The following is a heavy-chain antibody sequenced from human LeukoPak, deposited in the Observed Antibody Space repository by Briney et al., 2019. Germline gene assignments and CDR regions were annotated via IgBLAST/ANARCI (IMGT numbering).Heavy chain of an antibody. D-gene: IGHD4-17*01. J-gene: IGHJ4*02. Sequence: ASVKVSCKALGFVFGDHHVQWVRQARGQGLEWMGRVHPGTGDIRYGQKFQGRLTLTWDTSITTTYMELNGLTSDDTAVYYCSSHYGPGPVWGQGTLVTASS. V-gene: IGHV1-2*06. CDR1: GFVFGDHH. CDR2: VHPGTGDI. CDR3: SSHYGPGPV.